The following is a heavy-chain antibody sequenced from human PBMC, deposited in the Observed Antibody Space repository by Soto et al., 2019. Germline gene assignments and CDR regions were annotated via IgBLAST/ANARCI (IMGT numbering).Heavy chain of an antibody. J-gene: IGHJ4*02. D-gene: IGHD2-2*01. CDR1: GGTFNSYL. CDR2: IIPAFGTA. V-gene: IGHV1-69*06. Sequence: QVQLVQSGAEVKNPGSSVKVSCKTSGGTFNSYLIDWVRQAPGQVLEWMGGIIPAFGTAKYAQRFHGSVTITADKSTTTAYMELRTLTSEDTAVYYCARGLDQPPVGLYFDTWGQGTLVTVSS. CDR3: ARGLDQPPVGLYFDT.